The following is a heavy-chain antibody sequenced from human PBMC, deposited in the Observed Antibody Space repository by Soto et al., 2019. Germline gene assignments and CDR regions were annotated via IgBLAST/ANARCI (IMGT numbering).Heavy chain of an antibody. J-gene: IGHJ5*02. Sequence: SETLSLTCTVAGGNISSGGYYWSWIRQHPGKGLEWIGYIYYSGSTYYDPSLKSRVTISVDTSKNQFSLKLSSVTAADTAVYYCARADSGRYWFDPWGQGTLVTVS. V-gene: IGHV4-31*03. CDR3: ARADSGRYWFDP. CDR1: GGNISSGGYY. CDR2: IYYSGST. D-gene: IGHD2-21*01.